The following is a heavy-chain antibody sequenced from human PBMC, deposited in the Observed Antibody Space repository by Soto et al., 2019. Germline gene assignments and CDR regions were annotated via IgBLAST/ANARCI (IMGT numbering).Heavy chain of an antibody. CDR1: GRSISIGDYY. CDR3: ARRGHNYYCYYGMDV. J-gene: IGHJ6*02. V-gene: IGHV4-30-4*02. Sequence: SDTLSLTYTVSGRSISIGDYYGSWIRQPPGKGLEWIGYIYYSGSTYYNPSLKSRVTISVDTSKNQSSLKLSSVTAAYTAVFYCARRGHNYYCYYGMDVWGQGTTVTVSS. CDR2: IYYSGST.